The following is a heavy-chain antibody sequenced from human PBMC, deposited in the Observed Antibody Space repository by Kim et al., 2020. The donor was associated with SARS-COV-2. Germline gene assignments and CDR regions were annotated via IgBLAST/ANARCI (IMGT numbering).Heavy chain of an antibody. Sequence: GGSLRLSCAASGFTFSSYGMHWVRQAPGKGLEWVAVISYDGSEKFYADSVKGRFTISRDNSKNTLYLQMNSLRAEDTAVYYCAKDPGPQYFDYWGQGALVTVSS. CDR2: ISYDGSEK. J-gene: IGHJ4*02. V-gene: IGHV3-30*18. CDR1: GFTFSSYG. CDR3: AKDPGPQYFDY.